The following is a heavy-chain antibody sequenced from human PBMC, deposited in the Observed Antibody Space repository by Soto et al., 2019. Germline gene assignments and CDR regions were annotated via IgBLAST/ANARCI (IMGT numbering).Heavy chain of an antibody. Sequence: EVQLVESGGGLVQPGGSLRVSCAASGFTLRSHRIHWVRQVPGKGLEWVSRVDTDGGGTSYADSVKGRFTISTDNAKNTVYLQMNGLRAEDTAVYYCATVFVLWGQGTLVTVSS. V-gene: IGHV3-74*01. CDR2: VDTDGGGT. J-gene: IGHJ4*02. CDR1: GFTLRSHR. D-gene: IGHD2-8*01. CDR3: ATVFVL.